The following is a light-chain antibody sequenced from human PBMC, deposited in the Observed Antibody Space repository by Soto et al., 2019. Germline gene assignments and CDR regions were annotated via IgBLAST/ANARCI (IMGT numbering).Light chain of an antibody. Sequence: SALTQPASVSGSPGQSIAISCTGTSSDVGGYNYVSWYQQHPGKAPKLMISEVSNRPSGVSNRFSGSKSGNTASLTISGLQAEDEADYYCSSYTSSSTYVFGTGTKVT. J-gene: IGLJ1*01. CDR2: EVS. CDR3: SSYTSSSTYV. CDR1: SSDVGGYNY. V-gene: IGLV2-14*01.